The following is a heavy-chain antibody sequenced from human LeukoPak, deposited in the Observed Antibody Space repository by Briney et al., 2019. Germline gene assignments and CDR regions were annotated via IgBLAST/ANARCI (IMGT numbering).Heavy chain of an antibody. J-gene: IGHJ4*02. CDR3: VQTTGWPGFDY. CDR2: IYSGVPT. V-gene: IGHV4-4*09. D-gene: IGHD1-1*01. CDR1: GVSINRFY. Sequence: SETLSLTCTTSGVSINRFYWSWVRQPPGKGLEWIGNIYSGVPTYFNPSLKSRVTISVNTSKNQFSLNLTSVTAADTAMYYCVQTTGWPGFDYWGQGILVTVSS.